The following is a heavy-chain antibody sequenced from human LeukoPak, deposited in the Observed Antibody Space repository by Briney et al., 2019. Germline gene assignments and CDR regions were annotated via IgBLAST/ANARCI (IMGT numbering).Heavy chain of an antibody. V-gene: IGHV7-4-1*02. CDR2: INTNTGNP. J-gene: IGHJ4*02. CDR1: GYTFSSYA. D-gene: IGHD3-22*01. Sequence: ASVKVSCKVSGYTFSSYAMNWVRQAPGQGLEWMGWINTNTGNPTYAQGFTGRFVFSLDTSVSTAYLQISSLKAEDTAVYYCARVVRGSSGYRYYFDYWGQGTLVTVSS. CDR3: ARVVRGSSGYRYYFDY.